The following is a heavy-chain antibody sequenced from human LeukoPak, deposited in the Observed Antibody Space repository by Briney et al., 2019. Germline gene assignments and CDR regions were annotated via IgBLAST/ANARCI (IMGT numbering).Heavy chain of an antibody. CDR2: ISCDGGNT. D-gene: IGHD4-17*01. CDR3: AKDIRENSSYYMGV. Sequence: PGGSLRLSCVASGFTFHDYAMHWVRQAPGKGLECVSLISCDGGNTYCTDSVKGRFTISRDNSKNSLYLQMNRLRAEDTALYYCAKDIRENSSYYMGVWGKGTTVTVSS. J-gene: IGHJ6*03. CDR1: GFTFHDYA. V-gene: IGHV3-43D*03.